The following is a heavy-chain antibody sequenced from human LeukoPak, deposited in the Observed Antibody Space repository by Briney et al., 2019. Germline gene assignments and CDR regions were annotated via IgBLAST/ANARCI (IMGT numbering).Heavy chain of an antibody. CDR3: ARATLWFGELLSYFDY. CDR2: IYYSGST. V-gene: IGHV4-61*05. J-gene: IGHJ4*02. Sequence: SETLSLTCTVSGGSISSSSYYWSWIRQPPGKGLEWIGYIYYSGSTNYNPSLKSRVTISVDTSKNQFSLKLSSVTAADTAVYYCARATLWFGELLSYFDYWGQGTLVTVSS. D-gene: IGHD3-10*01. CDR1: GGSISSSSYY.